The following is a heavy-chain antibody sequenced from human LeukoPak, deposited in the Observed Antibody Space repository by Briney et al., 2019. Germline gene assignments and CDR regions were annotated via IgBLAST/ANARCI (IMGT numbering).Heavy chain of an antibody. D-gene: IGHD3-16*02. CDR3: ASHPRIMITFGGVIVPFDP. CDR2: IIPIFGTA. J-gene: IGHJ5*02. CDR1: GGTFSSYA. Sequence: GASVKVSCKASGGTFSSYAISWVRQAPGQGLEWMGGIIPIFGTANYAQKFQGRVTITADESTSTAYMELSSLRSEDTAVYYCASHPRIMITFGGVIVPFDPWGQGTLVTVSS. V-gene: IGHV1-69*13.